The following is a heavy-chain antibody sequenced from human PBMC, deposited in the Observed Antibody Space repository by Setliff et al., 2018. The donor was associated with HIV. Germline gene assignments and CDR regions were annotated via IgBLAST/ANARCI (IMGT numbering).Heavy chain of an antibody. J-gene: IGHJ4*02. Sequence: PGGSLRLSCAASGFTVSSDYMSWVRQAPGKGLEWLSYISSSGSTIYYADSVKGRFIISRDNAKNSLNPQMNSLRVEDTAVYFCAAQSVLWGQGTQVTVSS. CDR1: GFTVSSDY. V-gene: IGHV3-11*04. CDR3: AAQSVL. CDR2: ISSSGSTI.